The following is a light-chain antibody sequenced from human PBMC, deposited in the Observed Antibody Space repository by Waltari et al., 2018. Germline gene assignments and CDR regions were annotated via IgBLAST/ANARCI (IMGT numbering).Light chain of an antibody. Sequence: DIVMTQSPDSLAVSLGERATINCKSSQSVLYSSNNNNYLAWYQQKPGQPPKLLIYWASTRESGVPDRFSGSGSGTDFTLTISSLQAEDVAVYYCQQYYSTPHTFGPGTKVDSK. CDR1: QSVLYSSNNNNY. CDR3: QQYYSTPHT. V-gene: IGKV4-1*01. J-gene: IGKJ3*01. CDR2: WAS.